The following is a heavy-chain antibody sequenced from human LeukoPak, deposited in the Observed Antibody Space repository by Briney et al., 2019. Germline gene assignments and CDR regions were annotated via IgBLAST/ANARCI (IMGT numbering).Heavy chain of an antibody. J-gene: IGHJ4*02. D-gene: IGHD5-24*01. CDR1: GFTFSSYG. CDR2: ISGSGDST. Sequence: GGSLRLSCAASGFTFSSYGMHWVRQAPGKGLEWVSGISGSGDSTYYADSVKGRFTISRDNSKNTLYLQMNSLRAEDTAVYYCARAVGTDGYNLWVYWGQGTLVTVSS. CDR3: ARAVGTDGYNLWVY. V-gene: IGHV3-23*01.